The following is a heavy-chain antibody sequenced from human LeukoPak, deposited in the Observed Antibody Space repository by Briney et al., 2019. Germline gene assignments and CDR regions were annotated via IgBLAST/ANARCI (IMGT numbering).Heavy chain of an antibody. D-gene: IGHD2-21*02. Sequence: GSLRLSCAASGFTFSSYTMNWVRQAPGKGLEWVSYISSSSSAIYYADSVEGRFTISRDNAENSLYLQMNSLRHEDTAVYYCARDRLIYWGQGTMVTVSS. CDR2: ISSSSSAI. V-gene: IGHV3-48*02. J-gene: IGHJ3*01. CDR3: ARDRLIY. CDR1: GFTFSSYT.